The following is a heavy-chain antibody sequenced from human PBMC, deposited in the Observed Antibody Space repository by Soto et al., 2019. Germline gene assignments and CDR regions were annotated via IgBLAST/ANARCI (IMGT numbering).Heavy chain of an antibody. J-gene: IGHJ4*02. CDR1: GLSFSNAG. Sequence: PGGSLRLSGAASGLSFSNAGINWVRQAPGKGLEWVGQIRSKTDGGTIFYPAPVKDRFIISRDDSRNTLYLQMNSLKTEDTAVYYCTTAHQRGPDYWGQGTLVTFCS. CDR3: TTAHQRGPDY. V-gene: IGHV3-15*01. CDR2: IRSKTDGGTI. D-gene: IGHD5-12*01.